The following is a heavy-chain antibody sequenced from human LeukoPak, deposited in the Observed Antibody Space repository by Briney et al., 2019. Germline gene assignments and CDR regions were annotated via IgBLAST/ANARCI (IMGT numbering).Heavy chain of an antibody. Sequence: ASVKVCCKASGYTFTSYDINWVRPATGQGLEWMGWMNPNSGNTGYAQKFQGRVTMTRNTSISTAYMELSSLRSEDTAVYYCALGETMVRGVTPYYYGMDVWGQGTTVTVSS. V-gene: IGHV1-8*01. CDR1: GYTFTSYD. CDR3: ALGETMVRGVTPYYYGMDV. CDR2: MNPNSGNT. J-gene: IGHJ6*02. D-gene: IGHD3-10*01.